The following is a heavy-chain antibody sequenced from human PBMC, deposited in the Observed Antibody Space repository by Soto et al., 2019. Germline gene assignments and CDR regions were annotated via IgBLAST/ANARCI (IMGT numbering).Heavy chain of an antibody. D-gene: IGHD3-3*01. Sequence: GGSLRLSCAASGFTFSSYSMNWVRQAPGKGLEWVSYISSSSSTIYYADSVKGRFTISRDNAKNSLYLQMNSLRDEDTAVYYCAVTYYDFWRDDALPPLLAYWGQGTLVTVSS. CDR2: ISSSSSTI. V-gene: IGHV3-48*02. CDR3: AVTYYDFWRDDALPPLLAY. J-gene: IGHJ4*02. CDR1: GFTFSSYS.